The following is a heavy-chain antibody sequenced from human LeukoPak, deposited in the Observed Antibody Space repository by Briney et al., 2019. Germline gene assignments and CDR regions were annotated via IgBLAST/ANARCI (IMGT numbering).Heavy chain of an antibody. V-gene: IGHV4-31*03. CDR2: IYYSGST. Sequence: PSQTLSLTCTVSGVSLSSDKYYWTWIRQRPGKGLEWIGHIYYSGSTSFNPSLKSRVSMLMDTSKSQFSLKLTSVTAADTAVYYCATPYCGAISCLDVFDVWGQGTVVTVSS. CDR1: GVSLSSDKYY. CDR3: ATPYCGAISCLDVFDV. J-gene: IGHJ3*01. D-gene: IGHD2-21*01.